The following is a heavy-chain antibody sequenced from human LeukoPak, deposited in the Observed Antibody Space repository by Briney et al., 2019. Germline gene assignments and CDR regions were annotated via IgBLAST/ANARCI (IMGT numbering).Heavy chain of an antibody. CDR3: ARDPDRYCSGGSCYSGFDY. CDR1: GYTFTGYY. CDR2: INPNSGGT. V-gene: IGHV1-2*02. D-gene: IGHD2-15*01. J-gene: IGHJ4*02. Sequence: ASVKVSCKASGYTFTGYYMHWVRQAPGQGLEWMGWINPNSGGTNYAQKFQGRVTMTRDTSISTAYMELSRLRSDDTAVYYCARDPDRYCSGGSCYSGFDYWGQGTLVTVSS.